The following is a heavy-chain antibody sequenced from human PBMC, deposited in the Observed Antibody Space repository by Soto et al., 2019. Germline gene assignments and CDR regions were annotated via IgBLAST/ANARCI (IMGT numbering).Heavy chain of an antibody. V-gene: IGHV1-69*06. CDR3: ASSSGNNYGVGTNYYFDY. J-gene: IGHJ4*02. CDR1: GSTFSTYS. CDR2: IIPLFGTA. D-gene: IGHD1-26*01. Sequence: ASVKVSCKTSGSTFSTYSIVWVRQAPGEGLEWMGGIIPLFGTANYAQKFQDRVTITADKSTNTAFMELSSLKSEDTAMYYCASSSGNNYGVGTNYYFDYWGQGTLVTVSS.